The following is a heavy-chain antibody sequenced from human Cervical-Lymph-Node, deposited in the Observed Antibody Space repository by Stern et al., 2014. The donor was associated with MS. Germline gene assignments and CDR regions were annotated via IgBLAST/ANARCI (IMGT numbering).Heavy chain of an antibody. V-gene: IGHV7-4-1*02. CDR3: ATVSSADYPY. D-gene: IGHD4/OR15-4a*01. CDR2: INTKTGNT. J-gene: IGHJ4*02. CDR1: GYTFTSYA. Sequence: QDQLVQSGSELKKPGASVKVSCKASGYTFTSYAMNWVRQAPGQGLEWMGWINTKTGNTTYAQGFTGRFVFSLDTSVSTAYLQISGLRAEDSAVYYCATVSSADYPYWGQGTLVTVSS.